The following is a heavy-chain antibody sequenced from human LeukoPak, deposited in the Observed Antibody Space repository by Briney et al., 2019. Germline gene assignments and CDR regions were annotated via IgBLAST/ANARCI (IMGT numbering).Heavy chain of an antibody. V-gene: IGHV4-34*01. J-gene: IGHJ4*02. CDR3: ARHGRMGTINPSY. D-gene: IGHD5-24*01. Sequence: SETLTLTCAVSGESFSGYFWTWIRQPPGKGLEWIGESNHFGSTDYNPSLKSRATISVDTSKDQFSLKLSSVTAADTAVYYCARHGRMGTINPSYWGQGTLVTVSS. CDR2: SNHFGST. CDR1: GESFSGYF.